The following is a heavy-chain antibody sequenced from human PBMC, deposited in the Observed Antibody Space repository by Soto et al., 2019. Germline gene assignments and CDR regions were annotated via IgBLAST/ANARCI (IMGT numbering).Heavy chain of an antibody. V-gene: IGHV1-3*01. CDR1: GYTFTSYA. CDR2: INAGNGNT. D-gene: IGHD4-4*01. Sequence: GASVKVSCTASGYTFTSYAMHCVRQAPGQRLEWMGWINAGNGNTKYSQKFQGRVTITRDTSASTAYMELSSLRSEDTAVYYCARERMPMSMTTVTTYDRYGMDVWGQGTTVTVSS. J-gene: IGHJ6*02. CDR3: ARERMPMSMTTVTTYDRYGMDV.